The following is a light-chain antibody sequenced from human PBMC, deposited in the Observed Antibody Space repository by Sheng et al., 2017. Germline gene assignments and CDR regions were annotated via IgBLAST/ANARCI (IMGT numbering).Light chain of an antibody. CDR3: QQSYSLPYT. J-gene: IGKJ2*01. CDR2: GAI. V-gene: IGKV1-12*01. CDR1: QGISSW. Sequence: DIQMTQSPSSVSASVGDRVTITCRASQGISSWLAWYQQKPGKAPKVLVSGAINLQSGVPSRFSGSGSGTDFTLTITSLRPEDFATYYCQQSYSLPYTFGLGTKFDIK.